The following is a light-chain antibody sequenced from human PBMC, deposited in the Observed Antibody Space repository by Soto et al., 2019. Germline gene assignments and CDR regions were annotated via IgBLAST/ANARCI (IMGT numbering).Light chain of an antibody. CDR1: KSVSSN. CDR3: QQYNNWPPYT. V-gene: IGKV3-15*01. CDR2: GAS. J-gene: IGKJ2*01. Sequence: EIVMTQSPATLSVSPGERATLSCRASKSVSSNLAWYQQKPGQAPRLLIYGASTRATGIPARFSGSGSGTEFTLTISSLQSEEFALYYCQQYNNWPPYTFGQGTKLEIK.